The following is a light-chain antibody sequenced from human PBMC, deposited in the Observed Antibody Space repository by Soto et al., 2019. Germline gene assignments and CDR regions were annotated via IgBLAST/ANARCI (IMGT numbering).Light chain of an antibody. CDR1: QSVRSS. CDR2: DAS. V-gene: IGKV3-15*01. J-gene: IGKJ5*01. Sequence: EIVMTQSPATLSVSLGERATLSCRASQSVRSSLAWYQQKPGQAPRLLIYDASTRAPGIPARFSGSGSGTELTLTISSLQSDDFAVYHCQQYNNWPPTFXHGTRPEIK. CDR3: QQYNNWPPT.